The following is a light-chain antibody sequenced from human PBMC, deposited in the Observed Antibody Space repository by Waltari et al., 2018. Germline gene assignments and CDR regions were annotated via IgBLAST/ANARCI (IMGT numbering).Light chain of an antibody. CDR2: NVS. J-gene: IGLJ2*01. CDR3: SSFSSGSTPVV. Sequence: SDLTQPASVSGSPGQPTTLASTVTSTAADSSNFISGYQQHPGKAPKLIIFNVSNRPSGVSNRFSGSKTGNTASLTIAGLQAEDEADFYCSSFSSGSTPVVFGGGTMLTVL. V-gene: IGLV2-14*03. CDR1: STAADSSNF.